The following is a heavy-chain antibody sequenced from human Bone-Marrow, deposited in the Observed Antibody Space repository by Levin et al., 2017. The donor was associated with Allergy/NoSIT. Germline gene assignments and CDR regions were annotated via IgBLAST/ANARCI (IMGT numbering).Heavy chain of an antibody. D-gene: IGHD3-9*01. CDR3: AKDSSFDILAGYVATNYFDL. J-gene: IGHJ4*02. Sequence: SLKISCAASGFTFDDYAMHWVRQVPGKGLEWVSGISWNSLNIRYADSVKGRFTISRDNAKNSHYLQMDNLRTDDTAVYYCAKDSSFDILAGYVATNYFDLWGQGTLVTVSS. CDR1: GFTFDDYA. CDR2: ISWNSLNI. V-gene: IGHV3-9*01.